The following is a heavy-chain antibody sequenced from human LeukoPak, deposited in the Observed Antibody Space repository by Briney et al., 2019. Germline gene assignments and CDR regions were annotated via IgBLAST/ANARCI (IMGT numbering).Heavy chain of an antibody. V-gene: IGHV4-34*01. D-gene: IGHD3-10*01. Sequence: SETLSLTCAVYGGSFSGYYWSWIRQPPGEGPEWIGEINHSGSTNYNPSLKSRVTISVDTSKNQFSLKLSSVTAADTAVYYCARGRRRFGELPHFDYWGQGTLVTVSS. CDR3: ARGRRRFGELPHFDY. CDR2: INHSGST. J-gene: IGHJ4*02. CDR1: GGSFSGYY.